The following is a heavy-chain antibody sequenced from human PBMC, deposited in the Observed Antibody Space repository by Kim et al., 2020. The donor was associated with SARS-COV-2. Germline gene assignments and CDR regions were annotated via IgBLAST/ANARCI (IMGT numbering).Heavy chain of an antibody. D-gene: IGHD6-13*01. CDR2: IWNDGSNK. Sequence: GGSLRLSCAASGFTFSNYGMHWVRQAPGKGLEWVAVIWNDGSNKYFADSVRGRFTISRDNSKNTLYLQMNSLRAEDTAIYFCAKDIGTSWYPLGYWGQGTLVTVSS. CDR1: GFTFSNYG. CDR3: AKDIGTSWYPLGY. J-gene: IGHJ4*02. V-gene: IGHV3-33*06.